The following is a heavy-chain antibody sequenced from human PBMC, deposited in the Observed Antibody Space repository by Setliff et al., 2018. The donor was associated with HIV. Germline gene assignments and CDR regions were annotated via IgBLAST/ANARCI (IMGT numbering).Heavy chain of an antibody. CDR1: NGSFSGYY. Sequence: SETLSLTCAVYNGSFSGYYWTWIRQPPGKGLEWTGEISDSGSTNYRPSLKSRVTISVGASRNQFSLRLSSVTAADTAVYYCAAWGPRYSYAPYFFDSWGQGTLVTVSS. D-gene: IGHD5-18*01. CDR3: AAWGPRYSYAPYFFDS. CDR2: ISDSGST. V-gene: IGHV4-34*01. J-gene: IGHJ4*02.